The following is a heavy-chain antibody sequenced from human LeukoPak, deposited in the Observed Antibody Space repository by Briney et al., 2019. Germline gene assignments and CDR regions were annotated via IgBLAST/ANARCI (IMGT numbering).Heavy chain of an antibody. CDR2: IYTSGST. J-gene: IGHJ5*02. D-gene: IGHD2-8*01. Sequence: PSETLSLTCTVSGGSISSYYWSWIRQPAGKGLEWIGRIYTSGSTNYNPSLKSRVTMSVDTSKNQFSLRLSSVTAADTAVYYCAGEIVRGWFDPWGQGTLVTVSS. V-gene: IGHV4-4*07. CDR1: GGSISSYY. CDR3: AGEIVRGWFDP.